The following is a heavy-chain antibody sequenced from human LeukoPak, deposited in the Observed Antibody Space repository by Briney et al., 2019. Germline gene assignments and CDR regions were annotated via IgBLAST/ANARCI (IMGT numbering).Heavy chain of an antibody. CDR3: ARHDGNSGTSHFDC. D-gene: IGHD1-1*01. V-gene: IGHV4-39*01. CDR2: IYYSGSA. Sequence: TSETLSLTCTVSGDSISSNNYYWGWIRQPPGKGLEWIGSIYYSGSAFYNPSLKGRVSISVDTSKNQFSLKVSSVTAADTAVYFCARHDGNSGTSHFDCWGQGTLVTVSS. CDR1: GDSISSNNYY. J-gene: IGHJ4*02.